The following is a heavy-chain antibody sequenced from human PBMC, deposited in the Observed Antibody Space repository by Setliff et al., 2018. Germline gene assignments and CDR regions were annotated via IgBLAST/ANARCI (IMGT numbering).Heavy chain of an antibody. Sequence: PSETLSLTCSVSGDSMRSHYWSWIRQPPGKGLEWIGYIHPTGSTDYNPSLKSRLTMSLDTSKKQFSLKLTSVTAADTAVYYCAREYNNYYYYLDVWGKGTTVTAP. J-gene: IGHJ6*03. V-gene: IGHV4-59*11. CDR2: IHPTGST. D-gene: IGHD1-1*01. CDR3: AREYNNYYYYLDV. CDR1: GDSMRSHY.